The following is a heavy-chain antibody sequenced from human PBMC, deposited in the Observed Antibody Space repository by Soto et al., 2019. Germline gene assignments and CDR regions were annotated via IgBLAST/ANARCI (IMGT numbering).Heavy chain of an antibody. CDR1: GFTFSSYG. CDR2: ISYDGSNK. D-gene: IGHD3-10*01. CDR3: AKDLLGDGHNSD. Sequence: GGSLRLSCAASGFTFSSYGMHWVRQAPGKGLEWVAVISYDGSNKYYADSVKGRFTISRDNSKNTLYLQMNSLRAEDTAVYYCAKDLLGDGHNSDWGQGTLVTVSS. V-gene: IGHV3-30*18. J-gene: IGHJ4*02.